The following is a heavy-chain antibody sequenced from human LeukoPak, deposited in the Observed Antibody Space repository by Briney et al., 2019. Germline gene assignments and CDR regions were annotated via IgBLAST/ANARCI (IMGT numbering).Heavy chain of an antibody. CDR2: IRGSGAGT. Sequence: GGSLRLSCAVSAFTLSTSAMSWVRQAPGQGLQWVSRIRGSGAGTFYADSVKDRFIISRDTSKDTLYLHMNSLRVEDTAVYYCAKNKPDYYSYALDVWGQGTTVTVSS. CDR1: AFTLSTSA. V-gene: IGHV3-23*01. D-gene: IGHD1/OR15-1a*01. CDR3: AKNKPDYYSYALDV. J-gene: IGHJ6*02.